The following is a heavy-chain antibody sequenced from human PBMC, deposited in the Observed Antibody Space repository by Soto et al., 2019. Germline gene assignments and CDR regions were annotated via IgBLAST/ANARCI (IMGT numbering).Heavy chain of an antibody. V-gene: IGHV4-31*03. CDR1: GGSISSGGYY. J-gene: IGHJ6*02. D-gene: IGHD3-9*01. Sequence: QVQLQESGPGLVKPSQTLSLTCTVSGGSISSGGYYWRWIRQHPGKGLEWIGYIYYSGSTYYNPSLKSRVTISVDTSKNQFSLKLSSVTAADTAVYYCARDRYFEAGMDVWGQGTTVTVSS. CDR3: ARDRYFEAGMDV. CDR2: IYYSGST.